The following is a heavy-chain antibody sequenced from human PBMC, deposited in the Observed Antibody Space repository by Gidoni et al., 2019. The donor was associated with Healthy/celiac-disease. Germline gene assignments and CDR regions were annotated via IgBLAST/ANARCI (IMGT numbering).Heavy chain of an antibody. D-gene: IGHD2-2*02. CDR3: TTDPDIVVVPAAIREDWFDP. Sequence: EVQQVESGRGLVKPGGSLRRSCAASGVHFSNAGMSSVRQAPGTGLEWVGRIKSKTDGVTTDYAAPVKGRFTISRDDSNNTLYLQMNSLKTEYTAVYYCTTDPDIVVVPAAIREDWFDPWGQGTLVTVSS. J-gene: IGHJ5*02. V-gene: IGHV3-15*01. CDR2: IKSKTDGVTT. CDR1: GVHFSNAG.